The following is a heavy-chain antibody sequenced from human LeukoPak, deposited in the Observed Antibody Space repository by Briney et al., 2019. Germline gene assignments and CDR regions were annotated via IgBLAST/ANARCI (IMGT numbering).Heavy chain of an antibody. V-gene: IGHV1-8*01. D-gene: IGHD3-22*01. CDR2: MNPNSGNT. J-gene: IGHJ4*02. CDR3: ARVVLYDSSGYYLGVIDY. CDR1: GYTFTSYD. Sequence: ASVKVSCKASGYTFTSYDINWVRQATGQGLEWMGWMNPNSGNTGYAQKFQGRVTMTRDTSISTAYMELSRLRSDDTAVYYCARVVLYDSSGYYLGVIDYWGQGTLVTVSS.